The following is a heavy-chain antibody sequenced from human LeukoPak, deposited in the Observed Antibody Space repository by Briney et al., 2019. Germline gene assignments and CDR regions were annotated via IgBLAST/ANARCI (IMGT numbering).Heavy chain of an antibody. Sequence: ASVKVSCKASGYTFTSYYMHWVRQAPGQGLGWMGIINPSGGSTSYAQKFQGRVTMTRDTSTSTVYMELSSLRSEDTAVYYCASGGDYYGSGSLFDPWGQGTLVTVSS. CDR3: ASGGDYYGSGSLFDP. D-gene: IGHD3-10*01. V-gene: IGHV1-46*01. J-gene: IGHJ5*02. CDR1: GYTFTSYY. CDR2: INPSGGST.